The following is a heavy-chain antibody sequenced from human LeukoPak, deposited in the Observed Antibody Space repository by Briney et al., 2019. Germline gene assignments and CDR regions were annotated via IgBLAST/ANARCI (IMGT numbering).Heavy chain of an antibody. V-gene: IGHV3-48*04. J-gene: IGHJ4*02. CDR1: GFTFSSYS. CDR3: ARDSYYDSTPQDY. CDR2: ISSRSSTI. D-gene: IGHD3-22*01. Sequence: GGSLRLSCAASGFTFSSYSMNWVRQAPGKGLEWVSYISSRSSTIYYADSVKGRFTISRDNAKNSLYLQMNSLRAEDTAVYYCARDSYYDSTPQDYWGQGTLVTVSS.